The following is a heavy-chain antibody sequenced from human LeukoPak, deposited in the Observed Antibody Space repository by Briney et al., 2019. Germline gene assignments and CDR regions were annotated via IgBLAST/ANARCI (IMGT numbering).Heavy chain of an antibody. J-gene: IGHJ6*03. V-gene: IGHV3-23*01. Sequence: GGSLRLSCAASGFTFSSYAMSWVRQAPGKGLEWVSTICGSGDCTYYADSVKGRFTISRGNSKNTLFLQMNSLRAEDTAVYYCAKDGHSSYYYYMDVWGKGTTVTVSS. CDR1: GFTFSSYA. CDR3: AKDGHSSYYYYMDV. CDR2: ICGSGDCT. D-gene: IGHD2-15*01.